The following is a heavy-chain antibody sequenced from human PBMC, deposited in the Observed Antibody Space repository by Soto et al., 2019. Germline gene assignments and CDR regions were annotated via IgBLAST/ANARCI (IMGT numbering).Heavy chain of an antibody. D-gene: IGHD2-2*01. J-gene: IGHJ6*02. CDR2: ISAYNGNT. Sequence: QVQLVQSGAEVKKPGASVKVSCKASGYTFTSYGISWVRQAPGQGLEWMGWISAYNGNTNYAQKLQGRVTMTTDTSTSTAYMELRSLRSDDTAVYYCARVEDIVVVPAATYYYYGMDVWGQGTTVTVSS. CDR3: ARVEDIVVVPAATYYYYGMDV. V-gene: IGHV1-18*01. CDR1: GYTFTSYG.